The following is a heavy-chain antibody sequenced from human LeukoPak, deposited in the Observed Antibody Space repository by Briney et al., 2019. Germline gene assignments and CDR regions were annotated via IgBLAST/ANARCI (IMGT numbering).Heavy chain of an antibody. D-gene: IGHD1-1*01. CDR2: ISYDGSKK. CDR3: VRGWEPFDY. Sequence: GGSLRLSCAASGFTFNTYAMHWVRQAPGKGLEWVTVISYDGSKKYYADSVKGRFTVSRDNSKNTLYVQMNSLRPEDTAVYYCVRGWEPFDYWGQGSLVTVSS. V-gene: IGHV3-30-3*01. J-gene: IGHJ4*02. CDR1: GFTFNTYA.